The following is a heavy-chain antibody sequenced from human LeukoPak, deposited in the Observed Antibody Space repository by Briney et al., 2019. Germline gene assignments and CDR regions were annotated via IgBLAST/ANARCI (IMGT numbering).Heavy chain of an antibody. J-gene: IGHJ4*02. CDR3: ARVKEIVVVPAAFDY. CDR2: VSSSSSYI. CDR1: GFTFSSYS. V-gene: IGHV3-21*01. Sequence: PGGSLRLSCAASGFTFSSYSMNWVRQAPGKGLEWVSSVSSSSSYIYYADSVKGRFTISRDNAKNSLYLQMNSLRAEDTAVYYCARVKEIVVVPAAFDYWGQGTLVTVSS. D-gene: IGHD2-2*01.